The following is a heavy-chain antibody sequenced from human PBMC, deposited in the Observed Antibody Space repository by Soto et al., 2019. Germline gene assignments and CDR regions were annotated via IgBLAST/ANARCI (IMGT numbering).Heavy chain of an antibody. CDR1: GGSISSGGYY. Sequence: SETLSLTCTVSGGSISSGGYYWSWIRQHPGKGLEWIGCIYYSGSTYYNPSLKSRVTISVDTSKNQFSLKLSSVTAADTAVYYCARERDIVVVPAAPGILDPWGQGTLVTVSS. J-gene: IGHJ5*02. CDR2: IYYSGST. CDR3: ARERDIVVVPAAPGILDP. V-gene: IGHV4-31*03. D-gene: IGHD2-2*01.